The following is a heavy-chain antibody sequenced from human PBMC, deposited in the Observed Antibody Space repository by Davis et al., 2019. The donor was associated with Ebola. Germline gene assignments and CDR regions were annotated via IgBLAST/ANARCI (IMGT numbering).Heavy chain of an antibody. J-gene: IGHJ4*02. CDR2: IYSGGST. Sequence: GESLKISCAASGFTFSSYAMSWVRQAPGKGLEWVSVIYSGGSTYYADSVKGRFTISRDNSKNTLYLQMNSLRAEDTAVYYCARVAWELLIDYWGQGTLVTVSS. CDR3: ARVAWELLIDY. CDR1: GFTFSSYA. V-gene: IGHV3-66*01. D-gene: IGHD1-26*01.